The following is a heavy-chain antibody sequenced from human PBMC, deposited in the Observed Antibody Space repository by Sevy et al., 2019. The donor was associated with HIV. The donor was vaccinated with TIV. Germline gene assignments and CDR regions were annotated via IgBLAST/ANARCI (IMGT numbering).Heavy chain of an antibody. CDR2: ICCDGNT. CDR1: GFTVSRNY. V-gene: IGHV3-66*01. CDR3: AGWSSAWTLLDY. D-gene: IGHD6-19*01. J-gene: IGHJ4*02. Sequence: GGSLRLSCAASGFTVSRNYMRWVRQAPGKGLEWVSVICCDGNTLYAATVQDRITISRGNSKNTLYLQMNSLRAEDTAVYYCAGWSSAWTLLDYWGQGTLVTVSS.